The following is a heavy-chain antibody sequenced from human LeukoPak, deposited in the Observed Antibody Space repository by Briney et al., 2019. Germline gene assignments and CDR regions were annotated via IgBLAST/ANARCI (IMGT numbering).Heavy chain of an antibody. Sequence: GGSLRLSCAASGFSFSSYWMHWVRQAPGKGLVWVSRIKSDGKTNYADSVKGRFTISRDNAKNTASLQMNSLRAEDTGVYYCARAPSEIGGYYPEYFRHWGQGTLVTVSS. CDR1: GFSFSSYW. J-gene: IGHJ1*01. CDR2: IKSDGKT. D-gene: IGHD3-22*01. V-gene: IGHV3-74*01. CDR3: ARAPSEIGGYYPEYFRH.